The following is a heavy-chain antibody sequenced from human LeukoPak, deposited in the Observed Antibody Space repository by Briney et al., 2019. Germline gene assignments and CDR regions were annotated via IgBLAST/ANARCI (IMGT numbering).Heavy chain of an antibody. V-gene: IGHV3-33*01. Sequence: GGSLRLSCAASGFTFSSYGMHWVRQAPGKGLEWVAVIWYDGSNKYYADSVKGRFTISRDNSKNTLYLQMNSLRAEDTAVYYCARDRRKKDAFDIWGRGTMVTVSS. J-gene: IGHJ3*02. CDR2: IWYDGSNK. CDR1: GFTFSSYG. CDR3: ARDRRKKDAFDI.